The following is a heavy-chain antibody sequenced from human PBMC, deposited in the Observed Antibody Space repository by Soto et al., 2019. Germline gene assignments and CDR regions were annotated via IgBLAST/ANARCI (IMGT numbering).Heavy chain of an antibody. CDR1: GLAFRSFL. J-gene: IGHJ4*02. CDR3: ATCHDDEWESYRQRY. V-gene: IGHV3-7*01. CDR2: INQDGRDT. D-gene: IGHD3-16*02. Sequence: PGGSLRLSCAASGLAFRSFLMSWVRQAPGGGLEWVANINQDGRDTYYSDSVRDRFTISRDNAANSLFLHMNSLGAEDTAVYYCATCHDDEWESYRQRYWGQGTMVTVSS.